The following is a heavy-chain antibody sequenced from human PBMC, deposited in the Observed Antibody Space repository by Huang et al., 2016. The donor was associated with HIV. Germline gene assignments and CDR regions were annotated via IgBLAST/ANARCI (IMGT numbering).Heavy chain of an antibody. J-gene: IGHJ3*01. V-gene: IGHV1-69*13. CDR3: AKRGGAWGSPYAFDL. CDR2: IIPRLGTR. CDR1: GGSFNNFG. Sequence: QVQLVQSGAEVRKPGSSVKVSCRASGGSFNNFGINWVRQAPGPGLEWMGGIIPRLGTRNDARRFQGRVTSTADETTGVVYMELSSLRSDDTAVYFCAKRGGAWGSPYAFDLWGPGTMVTVSS. D-gene: IGHD3-16*01.